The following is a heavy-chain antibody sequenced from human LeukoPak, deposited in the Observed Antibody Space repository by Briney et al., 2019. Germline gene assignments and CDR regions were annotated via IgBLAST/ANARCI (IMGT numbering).Heavy chain of an antibody. CDR3: ARGDFCSSSNCYLRPTDV. V-gene: IGHV4-59*01. CDR2: IYYSGST. Sequence: SETLSLTCTVSGGSISDYYWNWIRQPPGKGLEWIGYIYYSGSTTYNPSLKSRVTMSVDTAKNQFSLKLRSVTAADTAVYYCARGDFCSSSNCYLRPTDVWGKGTTVTVSS. D-gene: IGHD2-2*01. J-gene: IGHJ6*04. CDR1: GGSISDYY.